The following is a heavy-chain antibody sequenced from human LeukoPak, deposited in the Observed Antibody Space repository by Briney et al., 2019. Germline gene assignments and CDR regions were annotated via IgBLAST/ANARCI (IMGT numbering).Heavy chain of an antibody. CDR2: ISPSGGST. V-gene: IGHV1-46*01. CDR1: GYTFISNY. J-gene: IGHJ5*02. Sequence: ASVKVSCKPFGYTFISNYMHWVRQAPGQGPEWMGVISPSGGSTTYAQKFQGRVTLIRDMSTSTDYLELSSLRSVDTAVYYCARDNSVRDGAWWFNPWGQGTLVTVSS. CDR3: ARDNSVRDGAWWFNP. D-gene: IGHD5-24*01.